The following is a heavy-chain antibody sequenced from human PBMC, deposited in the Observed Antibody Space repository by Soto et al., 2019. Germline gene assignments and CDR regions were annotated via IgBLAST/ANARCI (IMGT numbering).Heavy chain of an antibody. CDR1: GYTFTSYG. CDR3: ARPSSGGYTH. Sequence: GASVKVSCKASGYTFTSYGITWVRQAPGQGLEWMGWISAYSGDTNYAQNLQGRVTMTTDTSTSTAYMELRSLRSDDTAVYYCARPSSGGYTHWGQGTLVTVSS. CDR2: ISAYSGDT. V-gene: IGHV1-18*01. D-gene: IGHD1-26*01. J-gene: IGHJ4*02.